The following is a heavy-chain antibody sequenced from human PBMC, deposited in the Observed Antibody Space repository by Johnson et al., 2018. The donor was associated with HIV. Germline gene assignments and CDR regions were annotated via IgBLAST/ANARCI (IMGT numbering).Heavy chain of an antibody. V-gene: IGHV3-11*01. CDR3: ARDVVPAANAFDI. CDR1: GFTFSDYS. CDR2: ISSSGSTI. D-gene: IGHD2-2*01. J-gene: IGHJ3*02. Sequence: QVQLVESGGGLVQPGGSLRLSCAASGFTFSDYSMSWIRQATGKGLEWVSYISSSGSTIYYADSVKGRFTISRDNAKNYLYLQMNSLRTEDAAVYYCARDVVPAANAFDIWGQGIMVIVSS.